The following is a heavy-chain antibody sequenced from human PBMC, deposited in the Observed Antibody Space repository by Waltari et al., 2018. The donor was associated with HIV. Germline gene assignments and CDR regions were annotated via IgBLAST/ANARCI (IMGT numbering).Heavy chain of an antibody. D-gene: IGHD3-10*01. CDR3: AKDGRLRWYGDTGWLDS. CDR2: ISYDGTNQ. Sequence: QVYLLESGGGVVQPGRSLRLPCVTSGFTFRDYTFHWVRQAPGQGLEWLAAISYDGTNQYYAKSVKGRFIISRDDATNTVHLQMGSLRVEDTAMYFCAKDGRLRWYGDTGWLDSWGRGSQVTVSS. J-gene: IGHJ5*01. V-gene: IGHV3-30*15. CDR1: GFTFRDYT.